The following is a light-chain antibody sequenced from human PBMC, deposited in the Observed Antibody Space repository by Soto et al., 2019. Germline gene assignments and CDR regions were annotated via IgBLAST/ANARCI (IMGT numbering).Light chain of an antibody. J-gene: IGKJ5*01. CDR2: GAS. CDR3: QYHGSSPIT. Sequence: IGLTKSPCTLSLYQGERATLSCRASQSVSSSYLAWYQQRPGQAPRLLIYGASSRATGIPDRFSGSGSGTDFTLTISRLEPEDFALFYCQYHGSSPITFGKGTLLE. CDR1: QSVSSSY. V-gene: IGKV3-20*01.